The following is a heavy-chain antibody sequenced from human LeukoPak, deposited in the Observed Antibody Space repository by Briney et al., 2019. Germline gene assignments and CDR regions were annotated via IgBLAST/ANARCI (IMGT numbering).Heavy chain of an antibody. V-gene: IGHV1-24*01. Sequence: VASVKVSCKVSGYTLTELSMHWVRQAPGKGLEWMGGFDPEDGETIYAQKFQGRVTMTEDTSTDTAYMELSSLRSEDTAVYYCARVGSSGWARIGLYYFDYWGQGTLVTVSS. D-gene: IGHD6-19*01. CDR1: GYTLTELS. CDR3: ARVGSSGWARIGLYYFDY. CDR2: FDPEDGET. J-gene: IGHJ4*02.